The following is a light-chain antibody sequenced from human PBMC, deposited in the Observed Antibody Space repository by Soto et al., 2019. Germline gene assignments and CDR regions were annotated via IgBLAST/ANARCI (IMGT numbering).Light chain of an antibody. V-gene: IGLV1-40*01. CDR1: SSNIGAGYD. Sequence: QSVLTQPPSVSGAPGQRVTISCTGRSSNIGAGYDVHWYQQLPGTAPKLLIYGNSNRPSGVPDRFSGSKSGTSASLAITGLQAEDEADYYCQSYGSSLSGYVVFGGGTKLTVL. CDR3: QSYGSSLSGYVV. J-gene: IGLJ2*01. CDR2: GNS.